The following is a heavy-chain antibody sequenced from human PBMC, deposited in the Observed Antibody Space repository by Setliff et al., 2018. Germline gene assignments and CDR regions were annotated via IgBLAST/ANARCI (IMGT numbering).Heavy chain of an antibody. D-gene: IGHD6-19*01. CDR3: ARAISGWYSAHYYYMDV. CDR1: DDSISSRHYY. V-gene: IGHV4-61*09. CDR2: IYTSWST. J-gene: IGHJ6*03. Sequence: SETLSLTCTVSDDSISSRHYYWSWIRQPAGKGLEWLGQIYTSWSTNYNPSLKGRATLSIDASKKQFSLKLTSVTAADTALYYCARAISGWYSAHYYYMDVWGKGTTVTVSS.